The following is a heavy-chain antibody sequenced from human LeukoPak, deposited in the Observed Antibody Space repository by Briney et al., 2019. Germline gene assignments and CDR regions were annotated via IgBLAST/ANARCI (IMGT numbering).Heavy chain of an antibody. CDR3: AREARLSSAGYYYYVMDV. Sequence: SETLSLTCSVSGGSISSYYWNWIRQPAGKGLEWIGRLYTSGSTNYDPSLKSRATMSVDTSKNQFSLRLTSVTAADTAVYYCAREARLSSAGYYYYVMDVWGQGTTVTVSS. V-gene: IGHV4-4*07. J-gene: IGHJ6*02. CDR1: GGSISSYY. D-gene: IGHD4/OR15-4a*01. CDR2: LYTSGST.